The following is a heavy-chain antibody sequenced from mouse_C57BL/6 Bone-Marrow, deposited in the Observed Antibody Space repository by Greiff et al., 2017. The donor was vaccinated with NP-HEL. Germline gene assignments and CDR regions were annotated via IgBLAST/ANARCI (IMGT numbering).Heavy chain of an antibody. D-gene: IGHD1-1*01. CDR2: INPYNGGT. V-gene: IGHV1-19*01. CDR1: GYTFTDYY. CDR3: ARLALYYGSSHWYFDV. J-gene: IGHJ1*03. Sequence: VQLQQSGPVLVKPGASVKMSCKASGYTFTDYYMNWVKQSHGKSLEWIGVINPYNGGTSYNQKFKGKATLTVDKSSSTAYMELNSLTSEDSAVYYCARLALYYGSSHWYFDVWGTGTTVTVSS.